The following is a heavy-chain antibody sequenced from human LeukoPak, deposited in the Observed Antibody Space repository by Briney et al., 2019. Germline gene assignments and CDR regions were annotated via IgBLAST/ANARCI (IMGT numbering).Heavy chain of an antibody. CDR2: INHRGST. V-gene: IGHV4-34*01. D-gene: IGHD3-22*01. CDR3: AKDRGRYYDSNGHYWGYYFDS. J-gene: IGHJ4*02. Sequence: PSETLSLTCAVYGGSFSGYYWSWIRQPPGKGLEWIGEINHRGSTNYNPSLKSRVTISVDTSKNQFSLKLSSVTAADTAVYYCAKDRGRYYDSNGHYWGYYFDSWGQGIPVTVST. CDR1: GGSFSGYY.